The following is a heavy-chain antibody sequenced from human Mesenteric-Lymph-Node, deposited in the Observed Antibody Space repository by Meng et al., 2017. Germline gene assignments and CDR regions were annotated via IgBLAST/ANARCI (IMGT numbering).Heavy chain of an antibody. J-gene: IGHJ4*02. V-gene: IGHV4-34*01. CDR2: INHSGST. CDR3: ARGNTIVPAAMGDY. CDR1: GGSFSGYY. Sequence: QVQLQQWGAGLLMSSETLSLTYAVYGGSFSGYYWSWIRQPPGKGLEWIGEINHSGSTNYNPSLKSRVTISVDTSKNQFSLKLSSVTAADTAVYYCARGNTIVPAAMGDYWGQGTLVTVSS. D-gene: IGHD2-2*01.